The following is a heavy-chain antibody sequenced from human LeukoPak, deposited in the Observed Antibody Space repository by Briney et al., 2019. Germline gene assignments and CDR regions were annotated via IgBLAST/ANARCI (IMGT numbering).Heavy chain of an antibody. CDR1: DGSFSVYY. CDR3: ARFTYYGSNGYYLSD. Sequence: SETLSLTCGVYDGSFSVYYWSWIRQPPGKGLEWIGEINHSGSTNYKSSLKSRVTISVDTSKNEFSLKLTSVTAADTALYYCARFTYYGSNGYYLSDWGQGTLVTVSS. CDR2: INHSGST. D-gene: IGHD3-22*01. J-gene: IGHJ4*02. V-gene: IGHV4-34*01.